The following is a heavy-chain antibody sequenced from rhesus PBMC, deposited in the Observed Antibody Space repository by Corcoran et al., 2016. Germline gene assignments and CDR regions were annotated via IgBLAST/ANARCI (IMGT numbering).Heavy chain of an antibody. V-gene: IGHV1-180*01. CDR1: GYTFTSYY. J-gene: IGHJ6*01. CDR3: TRSIAAAGPLDS. D-gene: IGHD6-31*01. CDR2: ISPYNGNK. Sequence: QVQLVQSGAEIKQPGASVKLSCKASGYTFTSYYMHWVRQAPGQGLEWIGLISPYNGNKGYAQNFQSRVTITTETSTSTGYMELSSLRSEDTAVYYCTRSIAAAGPLDSWGQGVVVTVSS.